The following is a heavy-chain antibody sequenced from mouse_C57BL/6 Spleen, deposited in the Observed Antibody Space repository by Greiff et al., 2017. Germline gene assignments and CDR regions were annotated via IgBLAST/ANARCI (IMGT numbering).Heavy chain of an antibody. CDR2: IWWDDDK. Sequence: VMLVESGPGILQPSQTLSLTCSFSGFSLSTFGMGVGWIRQPSGKGLEWLAHIWWDDDKYYNPALKSRLTISKNTSKNQVFLKIANVDTADTATYYCARPFITTRVATPHWYFDVWGTGTPGSVSS. CDR1: GFSLSTFGMG. D-gene: IGHD1-1*01. CDR3: ARPFITTRVATPHWYFDV. V-gene: IGHV8-8*01. J-gene: IGHJ1*03.